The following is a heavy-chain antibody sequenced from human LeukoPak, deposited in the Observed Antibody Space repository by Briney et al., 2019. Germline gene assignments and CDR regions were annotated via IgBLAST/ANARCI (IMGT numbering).Heavy chain of an antibody. Sequence: PGGSLRLSCAASGFTFSSYGMHWVRQAPGKGPEWVAFIRYDGSNKYYADSVKGRFTISRDNSKNTLYLQMNGLRAEDTAVYYCARLWFGEGSFDWFDPWGQGTLVTVSS. V-gene: IGHV3-30*02. CDR1: GFTFSSYG. D-gene: IGHD3-10*01. CDR3: ARLWFGEGSFDWFDP. J-gene: IGHJ5*02. CDR2: IRYDGSNK.